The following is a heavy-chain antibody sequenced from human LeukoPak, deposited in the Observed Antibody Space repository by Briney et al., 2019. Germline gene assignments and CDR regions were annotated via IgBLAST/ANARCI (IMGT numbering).Heavy chain of an antibody. Sequence: PSETLSLTCTVSGGSISSSSYYWGWIRQPPGKGLEWIGSIYYSGSTYYNPSLKSRVTISVDTSKNQFSLKLSSVTAADTAVYYCARDSDSVVVPAASLHNWFDPWGQGTLVTVSS. J-gene: IGHJ5*02. D-gene: IGHD2-2*01. CDR2: IYYSGST. CDR1: GGSISSSSYY. V-gene: IGHV4-39*07. CDR3: ARDSDSVVVPAASLHNWFDP.